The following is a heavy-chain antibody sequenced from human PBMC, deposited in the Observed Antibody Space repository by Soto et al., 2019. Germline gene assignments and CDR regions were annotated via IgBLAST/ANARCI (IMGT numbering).Heavy chain of an antibody. Sequence: ELQLLESGGGLVQPGGSLRLSCAASGFTFNNYALTWGRLALGKGLEGVSVFRGGGDTTSYAASVKGRFTVSRDGSKNTLYLQMSSLRAEDTALYYCAKGRGGSGSLTPRVDFWGQGTLVTVSS. CDR2: FRGGGDTT. V-gene: IGHV3-23*01. D-gene: IGHD3-10*01. CDR1: GFTFNNYA. CDR3: AKGRGGSGSLTPRVDF. J-gene: IGHJ4*02.